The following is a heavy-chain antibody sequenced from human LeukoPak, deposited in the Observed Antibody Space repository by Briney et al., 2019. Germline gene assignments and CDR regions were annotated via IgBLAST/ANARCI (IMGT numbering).Heavy chain of an antibody. CDR3: AKLEN. D-gene: IGHD1-1*01. Sequence: GGSLRLSCAAAGFTFRSYGMTWVRQAPGKGLEWVSSITGRGDSTYYADSVKGRFIISRDNSKNTLYLQMNSLRAEDTAIYYCAKLENWGQGTLVTVSS. V-gene: IGHV3-23*01. CDR2: ITGRGDST. J-gene: IGHJ4*02. CDR1: GFTFRSYG.